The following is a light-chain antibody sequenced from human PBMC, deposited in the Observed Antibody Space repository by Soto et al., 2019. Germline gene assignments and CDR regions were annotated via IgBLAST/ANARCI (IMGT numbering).Light chain of an antibody. Sequence: DIQMTQSPSTLSASVGDRVTITCRASQSISSWLAWYQQKPEKAPKLLIYDASSLESGVPSRFSGSGSGTEFTHPISSLQPDDFATYYCQQYNSYSPTFGQGTKVEIK. CDR2: DAS. CDR1: QSISSW. V-gene: IGKV1-5*01. J-gene: IGKJ1*01. CDR3: QQYNSYSPT.